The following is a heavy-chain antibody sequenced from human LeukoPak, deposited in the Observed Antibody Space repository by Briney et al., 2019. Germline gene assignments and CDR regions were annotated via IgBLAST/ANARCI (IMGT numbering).Heavy chain of an antibody. D-gene: IGHD6-13*01. CDR2: IYHSGST. CDR3: ARRVRVYSSSWYWFDP. V-gene: IGHV4-38-2*02. J-gene: IGHJ5*02. Sequence: SETLSLTCTVSGYSISNDYHWGWIRQPPGKGLEWIGNIYHSGSTYYNPSLKSRVTISVDTSKNQFSLKLSSVTAADTAVYYCARRVRVYSSSWYWFDPWGQGTLVTVSS. CDR1: GYSISNDYH.